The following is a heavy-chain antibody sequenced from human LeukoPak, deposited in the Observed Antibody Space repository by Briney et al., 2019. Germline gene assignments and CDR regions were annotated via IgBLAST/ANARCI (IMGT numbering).Heavy chain of an antibody. CDR1: GGSISSYY. J-gene: IGHJ4*02. Sequence: PSETLSLTCTVSGGSISSYYWSWIRQPPGKGLEWIGYIYTSGSTNYNPSLKSRVTISVDTSKNQFSLKLSSVTAADTAVYYCARVGIDSGSFADFDYWGQGTLVTVSS. D-gene: IGHD1-26*01. CDR3: ARVGIDSGSFADFDY. CDR2: IYTSGST. V-gene: IGHV4-4*09.